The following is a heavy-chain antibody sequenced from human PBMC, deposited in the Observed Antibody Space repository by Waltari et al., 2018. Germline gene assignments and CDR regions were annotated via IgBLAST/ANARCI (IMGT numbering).Heavy chain of an antibody. CDR3: ARGKYDLWSGYFPDS. V-gene: IGHV4-59*01. D-gene: IGHD3-3*01. CDR1: GGSISSDY. CDR2: LFYSGTT. J-gene: IGHJ4*02. Sequence: QVKLQESGPGLVKPSETLSLSCSVSGGSISSDYWGWFRPAPGKGLEWLAYLFYSGTTIYHPSLHSRVSIWGDSSKNLLSLKVTSVSAADTAVYFCARGKYDLWSGYFPDSWGQGTLVTVSS.